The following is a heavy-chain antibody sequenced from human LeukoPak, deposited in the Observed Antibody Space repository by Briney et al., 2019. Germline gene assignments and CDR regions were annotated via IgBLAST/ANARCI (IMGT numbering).Heavy chain of an antibody. Sequence: SETLSPTSTLSGVAVCDHFCTSRRQPPRERPGWIGYVSYMGTTNSNPSLRSRVTISIDPSKNQFSLKLTSVTAADTAMYYCARSYCNGRGCYDYWGQGTLVTVSS. CDR2: VSYMGTT. CDR1: GVAVCDHF. J-gene: IGHJ4*02. D-gene: IGHD2-15*01. CDR3: ARSYCNGRGCYDY. V-gene: IGHV4-59*02.